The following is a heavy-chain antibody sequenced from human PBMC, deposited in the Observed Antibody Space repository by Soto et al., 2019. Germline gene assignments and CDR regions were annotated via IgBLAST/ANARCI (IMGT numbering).Heavy chain of an antibody. Sequence: PSETLSLTCTVSGGSINSYYWSWIRQPPGKGLEWIGYIYYSGITNYNPSLKSRVTISVDRSKNQFSLKLSSVTAADTAVYYCARGYYGSGSYYNSHFGYYYYGMDVWGQGTTVTVSS. V-gene: IGHV4-59*12. CDR2: IYYSGIT. CDR3: ARGYYGSGSYYNSHFGYYYYGMDV. CDR1: GGSINSYY. J-gene: IGHJ6*02. D-gene: IGHD3-10*01.